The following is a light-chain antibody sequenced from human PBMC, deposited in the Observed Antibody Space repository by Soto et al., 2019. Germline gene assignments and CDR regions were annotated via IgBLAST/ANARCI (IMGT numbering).Light chain of an antibody. J-gene: IGLJ1*01. CDR3: GSSTDRSLYV. Sequence: LTQPASVSGPPGQSVTISCTGTRSDVGGFICVSWYQQHLLKAPELMIGEVTKGPSGVSNCFSGFKSGYTASLSLSGPQAEDVAVYYCGSSTDRSLYVFRSGTNVTVL. CDR2: EVT. V-gene: IGLV2-14*01. CDR1: RSDVGGFIC.